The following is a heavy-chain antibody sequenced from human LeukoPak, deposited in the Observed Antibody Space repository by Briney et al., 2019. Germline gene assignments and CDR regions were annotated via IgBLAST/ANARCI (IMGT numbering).Heavy chain of an antibody. CDR1: GGSISSYY. CDR2: IYYSGST. CDR3: ARAYYDFWSGHRYYFDY. V-gene: IGHV4-59*01. J-gene: IGHJ4*02. D-gene: IGHD3-3*01. Sequence: SETLSLTCTVSGGSISSYYWSWIRQPPGKGLEWIGYIYYSGSTNYNPSLKSRVTISVDTSKNQFSQKLSSVTAADTAVYYCARAYYDFWSGHRYYFDYWGQGTLVTVSS.